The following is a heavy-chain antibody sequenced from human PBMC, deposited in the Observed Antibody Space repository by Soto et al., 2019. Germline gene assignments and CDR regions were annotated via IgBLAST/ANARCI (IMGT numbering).Heavy chain of an antibody. CDR1: GGSISSSSYY. Sequence: PSETLSLTCTVSGGSISSSSYYWGWIRQPPGKGLEWIGSIYYSGSTYYNPSLKSRVTISVDTSKNQFSLKLSSVTAADTAVYYCARELEGGVFDIWGRGTLVTVSS. CDR2: IYYSGST. CDR3: ARELEGGVFDI. D-gene: IGHD2-8*02. V-gene: IGHV4-39*01. J-gene: IGHJ3*02.